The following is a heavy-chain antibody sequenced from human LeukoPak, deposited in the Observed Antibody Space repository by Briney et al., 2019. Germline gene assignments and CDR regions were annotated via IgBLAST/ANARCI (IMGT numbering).Heavy chain of an antibody. CDR1: GYTFTGYY. CDR2: INPNSGGT. V-gene: IGHV1-2*02. Sequence: ASVKVSCKASGYTFTGYYMHWVRQAPGQGLEWMGWINPNSGGTNYAQKFQGRVTMTRDTSISTAYMELSRLRSDDTAVYYCARDPAHSSGYDAFDIWGQGTMVTVSS. CDR3: ARDPAHSSGYDAFDI. J-gene: IGHJ3*02. D-gene: IGHD3-22*01.